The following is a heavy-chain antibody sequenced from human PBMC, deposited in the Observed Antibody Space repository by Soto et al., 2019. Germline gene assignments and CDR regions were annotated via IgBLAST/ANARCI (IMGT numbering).Heavy chain of an antibody. CDR1: GGSISSGGYY. CDR3: ARAPGDYFDY. CDR2: IFYSGSP. Sequence: QVQLQESGPGLVKPSQTLSLTCTVSGGSISSGGYYWRWIRQHPGKGLEWIGYIFYSGSPFYNPSLKSRIAISVDTSKNQFSLKLSSVTAADTAVYYCARAPGDYFDYWGQGTLVTVSS. V-gene: IGHV4-31*03. J-gene: IGHJ4*02.